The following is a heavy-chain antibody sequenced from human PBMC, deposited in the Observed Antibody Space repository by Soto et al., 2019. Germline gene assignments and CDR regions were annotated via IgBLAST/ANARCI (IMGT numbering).Heavy chain of an antibody. CDR3: AREPESNYGYSSGWYDSAAIDY. J-gene: IGHJ4*02. CDR1: GYTFTSYG. V-gene: IGHV1-18*04. CDR2: ISAYNGNT. D-gene: IGHD6-19*01. Sequence: QVQLVQSGAEVKKPGASVKVSCKASGYTFTSYGISWVRQAPGQGLEWMGWISAYNGNTNYAQKLQGRVTMTTDTSTSTAYMELRSLRSDDTAVYYCAREPESNYGYSSGWYDSAAIDYWGQGTLVTVSS.